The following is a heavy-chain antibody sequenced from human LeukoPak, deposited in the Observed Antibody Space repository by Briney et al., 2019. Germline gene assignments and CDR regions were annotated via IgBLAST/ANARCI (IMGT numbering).Heavy chain of an antibody. D-gene: IGHD5-24*01. CDR2: IYTSGST. J-gene: IGHJ4*02. V-gene: IGHV4-38-2*01. CDR3: ARGRDGYNPDFDY. CDR1: AYSISSGYY. Sequence: SETLSLTCAVSAYSISSGYYWGWIRPPPGKGLEWIGRIYTSGSTNYNPSLTSRVTISVDTSKNQFSLKLSSVTAADTAVYYCARGRDGYNPDFDYWGQGTLVTVSS.